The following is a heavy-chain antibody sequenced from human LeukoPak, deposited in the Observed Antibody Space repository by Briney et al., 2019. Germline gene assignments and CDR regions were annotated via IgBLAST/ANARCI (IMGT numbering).Heavy chain of an antibody. V-gene: IGHV3-23*01. CDR3: AKGSSSSRPYYFDS. Sequence: PGGSLRLSCAASGFTFSDYYMSWIRQAPGEGLEWVSAVIGSYTYYADSVKGRFTISRDNSKNTLFLEMNSLRAGDTAVYYCAKGSSSSRPYYFDSWGLGTLVIVSS. CDR1: GFTFSDYY. CDR2: VIGSYT. D-gene: IGHD6-13*01. J-gene: IGHJ4*02.